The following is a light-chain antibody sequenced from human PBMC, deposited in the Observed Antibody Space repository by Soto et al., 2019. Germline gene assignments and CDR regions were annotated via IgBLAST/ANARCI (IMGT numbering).Light chain of an antibody. V-gene: IGKV1-39*01. CDR1: QIISTY. J-gene: IGKJ1*01. Sequence: DIQMTQSPSSLSASVGDRVTITCRASQIISTYLNWYQQRPGKAPKLLIYGASSLESGVPSRFSGSGSGTDFTLTISSLQPEDFATYYCQQSYTIPRWTFGQGTKVESK. CDR2: GAS. CDR3: QQSYTIPRWT.